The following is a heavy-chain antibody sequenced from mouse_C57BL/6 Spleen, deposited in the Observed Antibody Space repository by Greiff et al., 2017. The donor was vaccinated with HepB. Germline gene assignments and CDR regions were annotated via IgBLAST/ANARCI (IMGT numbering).Heavy chain of an antibody. Sequence: DVQLQESGPELVKPGASVKMSCKASGYTFTDYNMHWVKQSHGKSLEWIGYINPNNGGTSYNQKFKGKATLTVNKSSSTAYMELRSLTSEDSAVYYCARPSYDYDGFAYWGQGTLVTVSA. CDR3: ARPSYDYDGFAY. D-gene: IGHD2-4*01. V-gene: IGHV1-22*01. CDR2: INPNNGGT. CDR1: GYTFTDYN. J-gene: IGHJ3*01.